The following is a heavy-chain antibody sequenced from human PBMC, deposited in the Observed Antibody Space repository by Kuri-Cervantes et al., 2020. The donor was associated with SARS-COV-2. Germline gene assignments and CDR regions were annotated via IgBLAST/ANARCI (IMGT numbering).Heavy chain of an antibody. CDR1: GFTFSSYA. V-gene: IGHV3-23*01. J-gene: IGHJ4*02. CDR2: ISGSGGST. D-gene: IGHD3-3*01. Sequence: GESLKISCAASGFTFSSYAMNWVRQAPGRGLEWVSAISGSGGSTYYADSVKGRFTISRDNSKNTLYLQVISLRAEDTALYYCAKDYFSDTSNYFDYWAREPWSPSPQ. CDR3: AKDYFSDTSNYFDY.